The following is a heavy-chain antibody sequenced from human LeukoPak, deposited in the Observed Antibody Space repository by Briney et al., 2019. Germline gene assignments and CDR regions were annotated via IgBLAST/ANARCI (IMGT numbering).Heavy chain of an antibody. CDR2: ICWNSDLI. CDR1: GFMFNDYV. D-gene: IGHD3-22*01. V-gene: IGHV3-9*03. CDR3: TKSPSFTLGGGYLDS. J-gene: IGHJ4*02. Sequence: PGGSLRLSCVGSGFMFNDYVMHWVRQVPGKGLEWVSGICWNSDLIGYADSVKGRFTISRDNDRNTLHLQMNSLRVEDMAFYYCTKSPSFTLGGGYLDSWGQGSLVTVSS.